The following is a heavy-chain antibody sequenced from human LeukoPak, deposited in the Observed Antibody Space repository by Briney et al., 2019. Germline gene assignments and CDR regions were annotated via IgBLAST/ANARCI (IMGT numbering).Heavy chain of an antibody. V-gene: IGHV4-59*01. D-gene: IGHD5-24*01. J-gene: IGHJ6*03. CDR1: GGSISSYY. CDR2: IYYSGST. Sequence: PSETLSLTCTVSGGSISSYYWSWIRQPPGKGLEWIGYIYYSGSTNYNPSLKSRVTISVDTSKNQFSLKLSSVTAADTAVYYCARVSGYNYYYYMDVWGKGTTVTVSS. CDR3: ARVSGYNYYYYMDV.